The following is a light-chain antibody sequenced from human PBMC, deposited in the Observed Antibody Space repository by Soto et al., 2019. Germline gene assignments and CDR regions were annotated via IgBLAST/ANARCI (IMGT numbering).Light chain of an antibody. CDR1: SSDVGGYNY. Sequence: QSVLTQPASVSGSPGQSITISCTGTSSDVGGYNYVSWYQQYPGKAPKLMIYEVSNRPSGVSNRFSGSKSGNTASLTISGLQAEDEADYCCSSYTSSSTPYVFGTGTKVTV. CDR3: SSYTSSSTPYV. V-gene: IGLV2-14*01. J-gene: IGLJ1*01. CDR2: EVS.